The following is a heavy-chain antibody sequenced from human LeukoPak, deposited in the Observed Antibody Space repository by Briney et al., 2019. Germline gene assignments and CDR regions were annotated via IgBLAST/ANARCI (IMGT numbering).Heavy chain of an antibody. CDR1: GFTFSTYA. J-gene: IGHJ4*02. CDR3: ARGVGIIDY. Sequence: GGSLRLSCAASGFTFSTYAMHWVRQGPGKGLEWVAVISYDGSNKYYADSVKGRFTISRDNSKNTLYLQMSSLSAEDTAVYYCARGVGIIDYWGQGTLVTVSS. V-gene: IGHV3-30-3*01. CDR2: ISYDGSNK. D-gene: IGHD7-27*01.